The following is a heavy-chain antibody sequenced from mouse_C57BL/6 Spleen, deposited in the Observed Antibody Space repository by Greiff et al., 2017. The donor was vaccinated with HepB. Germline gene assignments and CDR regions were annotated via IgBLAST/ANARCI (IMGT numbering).Heavy chain of an antibody. J-gene: IGHJ3*01. CDR2: IYPGSGNT. V-gene: IGHV1-66*01. CDR1: GYSFTSYY. Sequence: VMLVESGPELVKPGASVKISCKASGYSFTSYYIHWVKQRPGQGLEWIGWIYPGSGNTKYNEKFKGKATLTADTSSSTAYMQLSSLTSEDSAVYYCARKSYGSSPWFAYWGQGTLVTVSA. D-gene: IGHD1-1*01. CDR3: ARKSYGSSPWFAY.